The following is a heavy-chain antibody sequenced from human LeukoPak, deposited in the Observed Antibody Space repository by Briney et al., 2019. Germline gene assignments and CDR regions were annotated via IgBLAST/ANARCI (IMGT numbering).Heavy chain of an antibody. D-gene: IGHD3-22*01. CDR3: ARRRYYDGSGYLE. CDR1: GYSVSRSDSY. CDR2: IYYSGRT. Sequence: NSSETLSLTCSVSGYSVSRSDSYWDWIRQPPGKGLEWIGTIYYSGRTNYSPSLKSRVTMSVDPSNNQFSLNLRSVTAADTAVYYCARRRYYDGSGYLEWGQGTLLSVSS. V-gene: IGHV4-39*01. J-gene: IGHJ1*01.